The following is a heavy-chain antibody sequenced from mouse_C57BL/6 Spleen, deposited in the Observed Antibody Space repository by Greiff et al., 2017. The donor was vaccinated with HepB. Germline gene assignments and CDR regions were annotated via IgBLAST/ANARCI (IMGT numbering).Heavy chain of an antibody. J-gene: IGHJ3*01. Sequence: VQLKESVAELVRPGASVKLSCTASGFNIKNTYMHWVKHRPEQGLEWIGRIDPANGNTKYAPKFQGKATITADTSSNTAYLQLSSLTSEDTAIYYCAGIYYDYDGFAYWGQGTLVTVSA. CDR2: IDPANGNT. D-gene: IGHD2-4*01. CDR3: AGIYYDYDGFAY. CDR1: GFNIKNTY. V-gene: IGHV14-3*01.